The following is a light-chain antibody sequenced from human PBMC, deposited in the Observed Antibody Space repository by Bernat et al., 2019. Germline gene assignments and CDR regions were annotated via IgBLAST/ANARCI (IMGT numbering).Light chain of an antibody. Sequence: QSALTQPASVSGSPGQSITISCTGTSSDVGGYNYVSWYQQHPGKAPKLMIFDVSNRPSGVSNRFSASKSGNPASLTISGLQAEDEADYYCSSYTSSSLFVFGIGTKVTVL. CDR1: SSDVGGYNY. CDR3: SSYTSSSLFV. V-gene: IGLV2-14*03. J-gene: IGLJ1*01. CDR2: DVS.